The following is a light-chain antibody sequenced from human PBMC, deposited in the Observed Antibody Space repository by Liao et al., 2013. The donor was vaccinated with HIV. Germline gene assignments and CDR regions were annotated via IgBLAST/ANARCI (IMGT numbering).Light chain of an antibody. CDR2: DDN. CDR1: NIGSKS. J-gene: IGLJ2*01. Sequence: SYELTQPASVSVAPGKTVRITCGGNNIGSKSVHWYQQKPGQAPVLVIYDDNDRPSGIPERFSGSNSGNTATLTVSRVEAGDEADYYCQVWDTSSDHHVVFGGGTKLTVL. CDR3: QVWDTSSDHHVV. V-gene: IGLV3-21*01.